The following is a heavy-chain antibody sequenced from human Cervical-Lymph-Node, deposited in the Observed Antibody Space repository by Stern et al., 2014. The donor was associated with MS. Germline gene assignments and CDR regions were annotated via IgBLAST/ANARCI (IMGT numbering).Heavy chain of an antibody. CDR3: ALRRSYYVY. CDR2: LIPFFGAT. CDR1: GDTFSSYA. V-gene: IGHV1-69*01. D-gene: IGHD4-11*01. J-gene: IGHJ4*02. Sequence: DQLVESGSEVKKPGSSVKVSCKPSGDTFSSYAFSWVRQAPGQGLEWVGGLIPFFGATRYGQKFQGRVTITPEESTGTAFMELTNLTSDDTAVYYCALRRSYYVYWGQGTLITVSS.